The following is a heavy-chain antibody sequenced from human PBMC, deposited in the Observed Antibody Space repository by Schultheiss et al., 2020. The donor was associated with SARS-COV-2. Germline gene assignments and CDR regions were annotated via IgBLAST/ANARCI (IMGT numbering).Heavy chain of an antibody. CDR3: ARDCSSTSRYRYYYYGMDV. J-gene: IGHJ6*02. CDR1: GGSISSYY. D-gene: IGHD2-2*01. CDR2: INHSGST. V-gene: IGHV4-34*01. Sequence: SETLSLTCTVSGGSISSYYWSWIRQPPGKGLEWIGEINHSGSTNYNPSLKSRVTISVDTSKNQFSLKLSSVTAADTAVYYCARDCSSTSRYRYYYYGMDVWGQGTTVTVSS.